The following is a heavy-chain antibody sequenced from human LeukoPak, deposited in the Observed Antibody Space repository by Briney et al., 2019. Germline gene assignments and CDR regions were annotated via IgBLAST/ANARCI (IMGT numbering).Heavy chain of an antibody. CDR1: GGSISGTYY. CDR3: ARRWVYDKRAFDA. V-gene: IGHV4-59*08. Sequence: SETLSLTCTVSGGSISGTYYWSWIRQPPGKGLEWIGYIYYTGTTDSNPSLKSRVTISLDTSKNQFSLNLSSLTAADTAVYYCARRWVYDKRAFDAWGQGTMVTVSS. J-gene: IGHJ3*01. CDR2: IYYTGTT. D-gene: IGHD3-16*01.